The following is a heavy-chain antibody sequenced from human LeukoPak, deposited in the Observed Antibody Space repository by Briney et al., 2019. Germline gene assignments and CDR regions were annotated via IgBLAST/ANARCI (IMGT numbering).Heavy chain of an antibody. CDR2: ISSSSSYI. V-gene: IGHV3-21*01. Sequence: GGSLRLSCAASGFTFSSYSMNWVRQAPGKGLEWVSSISSSSSYIYYADSVKGRFTISRDNAKNSLYLQMNSLRAEDTAVYYCARGSRTGDAADYWGQGTLVTVSS. CDR3: ARGSRTGDAADY. J-gene: IGHJ4*02. CDR1: GFTFSSYS. D-gene: IGHD7-27*01.